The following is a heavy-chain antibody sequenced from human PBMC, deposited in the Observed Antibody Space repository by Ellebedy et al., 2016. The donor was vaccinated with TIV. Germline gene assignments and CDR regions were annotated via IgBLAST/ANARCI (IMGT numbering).Heavy chain of an antibody. CDR1: GYTFTSFR. CDR2: TSSYNGDT. Sequence: AASVKVSCKTSGYTFTSFRINWVRQAPGQGLEWVGRTSSYNGDTNYVQKLQGRVTMTTDTSTSTAYLALWSLRSDDTAVYYCAREPVAGNAFDIWGQGTMVTVSS. J-gene: IGHJ3*02. V-gene: IGHV1-18*01. D-gene: IGHD6-19*01. CDR3: AREPVAGNAFDI.